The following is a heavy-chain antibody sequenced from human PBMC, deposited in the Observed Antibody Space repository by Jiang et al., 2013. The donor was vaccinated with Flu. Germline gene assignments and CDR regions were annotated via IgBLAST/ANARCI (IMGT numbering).Heavy chain of an antibody. Sequence: GSGLVKPSETLSLTCIVSGGSINSSGYYWGWIRQPPGKGLEWLGSIYYSGSTYYNPSLKSRVTVSIDTSKNQFSLNLRSVTAADTAIYYCAGRYISLGFDPWGQGTLATVSS. J-gene: IGHJ5*02. V-gene: IGHV4-39*01. CDR3: AGRYISLGFDP. CDR2: IYYSGST. CDR1: GGSINSSGYY. D-gene: IGHD1-20*01.